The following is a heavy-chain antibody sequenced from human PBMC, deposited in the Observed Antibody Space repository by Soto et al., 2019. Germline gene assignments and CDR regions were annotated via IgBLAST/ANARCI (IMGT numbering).Heavy chain of an antibody. CDR2: ISYDGSNK. V-gene: IGHV3-30-3*01. CDR3: ARVPSSSGRAHFDF. CDR1: GFTFSSYA. Sequence: VQLVESGGGVVQPGRSLRLSCAASGFTFSSYAMHWVRQAPGKGLEWVAVISYDGSNKYYADSVKGRFTISRDNSKNTMYLQMNSLRAGDTAVYYCARVPSSSGRAHFDFWGQGTLVTVSS. D-gene: IGHD2-15*01. J-gene: IGHJ4*02.